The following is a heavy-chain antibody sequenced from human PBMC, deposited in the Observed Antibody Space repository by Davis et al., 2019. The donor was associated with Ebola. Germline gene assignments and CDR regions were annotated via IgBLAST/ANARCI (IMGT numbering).Heavy chain of an antibody. CDR2: IYSGGST. CDR3: ARVSGDDFWSGYYSY. V-gene: IGHV3-66*01. J-gene: IGHJ4*02. Sequence: GESLKISCAASGFTFSSYGMHWVRQAPGKGLEWVSVIYSGGSTYYADSVKGRFTISRHNSKNTLYLQMNSLRAEDTAVYYCARVSGDDFWSGYYSYWGQGTLVTVSS. D-gene: IGHD3-3*01. CDR1: GFTFSSYG.